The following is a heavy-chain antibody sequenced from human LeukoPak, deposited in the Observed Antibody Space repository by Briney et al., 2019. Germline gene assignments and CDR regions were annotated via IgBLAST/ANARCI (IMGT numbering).Heavy chain of an antibody. J-gene: IGHJ4*02. V-gene: IGHV3-33*01. CDR1: GFAFSTYG. CDR2: IWNDGSKT. Sequence: PGGSLRLSCITSGFAFSTYGMHWVRQAPGKGLEWVALIWNDGSKTYHAESVKDRFTISRDNSQNTLYLQMNSLRHEDTAVYYCARGPWLVSDTTSFDYWGQGTLVTVSS. CDR3: ARGPWLVSDTTSFDY. D-gene: IGHD5-18*01.